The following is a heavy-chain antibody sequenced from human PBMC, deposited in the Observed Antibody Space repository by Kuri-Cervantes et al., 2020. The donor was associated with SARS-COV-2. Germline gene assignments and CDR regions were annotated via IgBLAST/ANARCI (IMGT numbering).Heavy chain of an antibody. CDR2: ISYDGSNK. V-gene: IGHV3-30*03. CDR3: ARSPPLRYFDL. Sequence: GESLKISCAASGFTFSSYGMHWVRQAPGKGLEWVAVISYDGSNKYYADSVKGRFTISRDNSKNTLYLQMNSLRAEDTAVYYCARSPPLRYFDLRGRGTLVTVSS. J-gene: IGHJ2*01. CDR1: GFTFSSYG.